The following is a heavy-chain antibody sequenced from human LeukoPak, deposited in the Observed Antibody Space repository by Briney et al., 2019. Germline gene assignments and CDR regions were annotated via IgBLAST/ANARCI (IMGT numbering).Heavy chain of an antibody. D-gene: IGHD3-22*01. CDR3: ARPADYYDSSGYSAFDI. Sequence: SETLSLTCTVSGGSISSYYWSWIRQPPGKGLEWIGYIYYSGSTNYNPSLKSRVTISVDTSKNQFSLKLSSVTAADTAAYYCARPADYYDSSGYSAFDIWGQGTMVTVSS. CDR2: IYYSGST. V-gene: IGHV4-59*01. CDR1: GGSISSYY. J-gene: IGHJ3*02.